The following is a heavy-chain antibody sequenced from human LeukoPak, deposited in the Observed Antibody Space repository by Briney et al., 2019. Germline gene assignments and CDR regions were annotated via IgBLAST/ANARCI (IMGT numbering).Heavy chain of an antibody. Sequence: GGSLRLSCAASGFTFDDYGMSWVRQAPGKGLEWVSGINWNGGSTGYADSVKGRFTISRDNAKSSLYLQMNSLKAEDTAVYYCACIAAAGNAYWGQGTLVTVSS. CDR2: INWNGGST. CDR3: ACIAAAGNAY. V-gene: IGHV3-20*04. CDR1: GFTFDDYG. J-gene: IGHJ4*02. D-gene: IGHD6-13*01.